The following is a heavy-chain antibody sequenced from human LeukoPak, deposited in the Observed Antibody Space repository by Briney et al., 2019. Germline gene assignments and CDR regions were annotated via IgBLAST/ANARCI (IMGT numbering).Heavy chain of an antibody. Sequence: GASVKVSCKASGYTCTSYAMNWVRQAPGQGLEWMGWINTNTGNPTYAQGFTGRFVFSLDTSVSTAYLQISSLKAEDTAVYSCARDLQLWSTGLLDYWGQGTLVTVSS. CDR2: INTNTGNP. CDR3: ARDLQLWSTGLLDY. D-gene: IGHD5-18*01. V-gene: IGHV7-4-1*02. CDR1: GYTCTSYA. J-gene: IGHJ4*02.